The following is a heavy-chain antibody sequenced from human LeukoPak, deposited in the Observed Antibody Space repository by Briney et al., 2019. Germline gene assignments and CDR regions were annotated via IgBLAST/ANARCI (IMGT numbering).Heavy chain of an antibody. CDR3: ARVGIAAAGTLDY. D-gene: IGHD6-13*01. J-gene: IGHJ4*02. CDR2: IIPIFGTA. Sequence: SVKVSCKASGGTFSSHAISWVRQAPGQGLEWMGGIIPIFGTANYAQKFQGRVTITTDESTSTAYMELSSLRSEDTAVYYCARVGIAAAGTLDYWGQGTLVTVSS. V-gene: IGHV1-69*05. CDR1: GGTFSSHA.